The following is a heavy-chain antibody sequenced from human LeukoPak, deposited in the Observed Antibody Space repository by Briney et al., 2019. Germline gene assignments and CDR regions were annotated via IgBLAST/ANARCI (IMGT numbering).Heavy chain of an antibody. D-gene: IGHD6-13*01. CDR1: GGSISSGGYY. CDR2: IYYSGST. Sequence: PSQTLSLTCTVSGGSISSGGYYWSSIRQHPGKGLEWIGYIYYSGSTYYNPSLKSRVTISVDTAKNQFSLKLSSVTAADTAVYYCARDCPAAAGTRWFDPWGQGTLVTVSS. J-gene: IGHJ5*02. CDR3: ARDCPAAAGTRWFDP. V-gene: IGHV4-31*03.